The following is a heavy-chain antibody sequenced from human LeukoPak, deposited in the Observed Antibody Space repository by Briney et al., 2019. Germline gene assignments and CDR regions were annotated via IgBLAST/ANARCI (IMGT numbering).Heavy chain of an antibody. J-gene: IGHJ3*02. V-gene: IGHV3-33*01. CDR2: IGFDVSRK. CDR3: ARERLENCHDDSCPDAFDI. D-gene: IGHD2-15*01. Sequence: GTSLRLSCAASGFSFSNYLMHWVRQAPGKGLEWVALIGFDVSRKYYGDSVKGRFTISRDNSKNTLYLQMNSLSDEDTAVYFCARERLENCHDDSCPDAFDIWGQGTMVTVSS. CDR1: GFSFSNYL.